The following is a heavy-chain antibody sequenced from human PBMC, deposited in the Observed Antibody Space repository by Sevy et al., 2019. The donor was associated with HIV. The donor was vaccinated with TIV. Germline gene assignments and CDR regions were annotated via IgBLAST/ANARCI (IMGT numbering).Heavy chain of an antibody. D-gene: IGHD5-18*01. J-gene: IGHJ3*02. CDR1: GFPFSSYA. V-gene: IGHV3-23*01. Sequence: GGSLRLSCAASGFPFSSYAMSWVRQAPGEGLEWVSAIGGSGVSTYYADSVKGRFTISRDNSKNTLYLQMNSLRAEDTAVYYCAKDRAAMVGDAFDIWGQGTMVTVSS. CDR2: IGGSGVST. CDR3: AKDRAAMVGDAFDI.